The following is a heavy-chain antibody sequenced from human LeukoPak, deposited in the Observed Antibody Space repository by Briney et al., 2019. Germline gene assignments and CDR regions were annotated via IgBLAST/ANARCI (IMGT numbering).Heavy chain of an antibody. D-gene: IGHD4-11*01. V-gene: IGHV4-59*01. CDR2: IYYSGST. CDR3: AREGVTHNWFDP. CDR1: GGSISTYY. J-gene: IGHJ5*02. Sequence: PSETLSLTCTVSGGSISTYYWSWIRQPPGKGLEWIGYIYYSGSTNYKPSFKSRVTMSVDTSKNQFSLKLSSVTAADTAVYYCAREGVTHNWFDPWGQGTLVTVSS.